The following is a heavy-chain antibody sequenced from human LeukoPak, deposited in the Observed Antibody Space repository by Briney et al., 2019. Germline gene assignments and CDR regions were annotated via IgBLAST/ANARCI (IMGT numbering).Heavy chain of an antibody. V-gene: IGHV3-30*02. CDR1: GFTFSSYG. J-gene: IGHJ4*02. D-gene: IGHD2-2*01. Sequence: GGSLRLSCAASGFTFSSYGIHWVRQAPGKGLEWVAFIRKEGTNKYYSDSVKGRFTISRDNSKNTLYLEMNSLRAEDTAVYYCTTPAGPAVIIDYWGPGTLVTVSS. CDR3: TTPAGPAVIIDY. CDR2: IRKEGTNK.